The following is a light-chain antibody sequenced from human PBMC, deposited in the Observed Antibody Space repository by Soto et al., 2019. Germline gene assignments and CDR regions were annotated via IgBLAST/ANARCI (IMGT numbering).Light chain of an antibody. CDR3: QQYNNCPPLT. V-gene: IGKV3D-15*01. CDR2: GAS. CDR1: QSVSSN. Sequence: EIVMTQSPATLSVSPGERATLSCSASQSVSSNLAWYQQKPGQAPRLLIYGASIRATGIPARFSGSGSGTEFTLTISSLQPEDFAVYYCQQYNNCPPLTFGGGTKVEIK. J-gene: IGKJ4*01.